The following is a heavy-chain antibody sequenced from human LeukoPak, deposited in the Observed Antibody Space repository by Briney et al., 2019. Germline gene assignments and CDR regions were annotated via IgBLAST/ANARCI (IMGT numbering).Heavy chain of an antibody. CDR3: ARASSSSWQYNWFDP. Sequence: SETLSLTCAVSGGSISSVDYSWSWLRQPPGKGLEWIGYIYHSGSTYYNPSLKSRVTISVDRSKNQFSLKLSSVTAADTAVYYCARASSSSWQYNWFDPWGQGTLVTVSS. V-gene: IGHV4-30-2*01. CDR1: GGSISSVDYS. CDR2: IYHSGST. J-gene: IGHJ5*02. D-gene: IGHD6-13*01.